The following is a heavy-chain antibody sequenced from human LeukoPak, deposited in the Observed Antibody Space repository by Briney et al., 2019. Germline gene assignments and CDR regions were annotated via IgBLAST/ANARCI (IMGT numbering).Heavy chain of an antibody. CDR2: ISSSSSYI. CDR3: ARALMITFGGVRAPEYYFDY. J-gene: IGHJ4*02. D-gene: IGHD3-16*01. V-gene: IGHV3-21*01. CDR1: GFTFSSYS. Sequence: GGSLRLSCAASGFTFSSYSMNWVRQAPGKGLEWVSSISSSSSYIYYADSVKGRFTISRDNAKNSLYLQMNSLRAEDTAVYYCARALMITFGGVRAPEYYFDYRGQGTLVTVSS.